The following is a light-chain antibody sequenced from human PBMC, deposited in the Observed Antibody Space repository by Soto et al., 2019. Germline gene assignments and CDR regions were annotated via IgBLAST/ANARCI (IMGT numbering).Light chain of an antibody. CDR1: QSVSSN. Sequence: IVMTQSPATLSVSPGERATLSCRASQSVSSNLAWYQQKPGQAPRLLIYDASTRATGIPARFSGSGSGTEFTLTISSLQYEDFAVYYCQQYNNWPLTFGGGTKVDIK. CDR2: DAS. J-gene: IGKJ4*01. V-gene: IGKV3-15*01. CDR3: QQYNNWPLT.